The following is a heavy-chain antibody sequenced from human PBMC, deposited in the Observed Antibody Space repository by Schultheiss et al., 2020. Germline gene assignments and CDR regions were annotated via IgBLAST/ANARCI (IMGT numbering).Heavy chain of an antibody. Sequence: GGSLRLSCAASGFTFSSYAMSWVRQAPGKGLEWVSAISGSGGSTYYADSVKGRFTISRDNSKNTLYLQMNSLRAEDTAVYYCAKCGRDRLRFLEWPLGDYYYYMDVWGKGTTVTVSS. CDR3: AKCGRDRLRFLEWPLGDYYYYMDV. CDR2: ISGSGGST. D-gene: IGHD3-3*01. J-gene: IGHJ6*03. V-gene: IGHV3-23*01. CDR1: GFTFSSYA.